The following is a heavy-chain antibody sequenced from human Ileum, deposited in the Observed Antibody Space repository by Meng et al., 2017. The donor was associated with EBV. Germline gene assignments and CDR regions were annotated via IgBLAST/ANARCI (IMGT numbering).Heavy chain of an antibody. D-gene: IGHD6-19*01. V-gene: IGHV4-59*01. J-gene: IGHJ5*02. Sequence: QVQLEESGPGLVKPSETLSLTCTVSGGSLSGYYWSWIRQPPGKGLEWIGYIYYSGNANYNPSLKRRLRLSVDTSKNQFSLNLDSVTAADTAVYYCARTRGSAGAGADPWGQGTLVTVSS. CDR1: GGSLSGYY. CDR3: ARTRGSAGAGADP. CDR2: IYYSGNA.